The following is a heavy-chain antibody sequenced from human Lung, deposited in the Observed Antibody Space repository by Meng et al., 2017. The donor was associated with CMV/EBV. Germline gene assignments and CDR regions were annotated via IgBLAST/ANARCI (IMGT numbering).Heavy chain of an antibody. D-gene: IGHD5-24*01. J-gene: IGHJ4*02. CDR1: GGSLSSSIR. CDR2: MHHSVTT. Sequence: QKQGAGVVNPSGTWSPTRVVSGGSLSSSIRWSCCCQAPGQGRVGSLEMHHSVTTNDNPSLQSRVTISMGMSNNQLTLKLNSMTAADTAVYYCAYQESRDGHNPYWGQGTLVTVSS. CDR3: AYQESRDGHNPY. V-gene: IGHV4-4*02.